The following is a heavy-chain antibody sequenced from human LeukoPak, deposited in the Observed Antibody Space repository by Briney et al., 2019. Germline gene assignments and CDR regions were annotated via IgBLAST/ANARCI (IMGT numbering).Heavy chain of an antibody. CDR3: ARRSVYGPPYGMDV. CDR2: INHSGST. CDR1: GGSFSGYY. J-gene: IGHJ6*02. V-gene: IGHV4-34*01. D-gene: IGHD6-19*01. Sequence: SETLSLTCAVYGGSFSGYYWSWIRQPPGKGLEWIGEINHSGSTIYNPSLKSRVTISVDTSKNQFSLKLSSVTAADTAVYYCARRSVYGPPYGMDVWGQGTTVTVSS.